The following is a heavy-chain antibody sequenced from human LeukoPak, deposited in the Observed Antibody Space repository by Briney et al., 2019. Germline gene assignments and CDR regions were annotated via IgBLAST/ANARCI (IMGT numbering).Heavy chain of an antibody. CDR3: ARGPRGYRYGYFDL. V-gene: IGHV4-34*01. Sequence: PSETLSLTCAVCGGSLSGYYWSWIRQPPGKGLEWIGEINHSGSTNYNPSLKSRVTISVDTSKNQFSLKLSSVTAADTAVYYCARGPRGYRYGYFDLWGRGTLVTVSS. CDR1: GGSLSGYY. CDR2: INHSGST. D-gene: IGHD5-18*01. J-gene: IGHJ2*01.